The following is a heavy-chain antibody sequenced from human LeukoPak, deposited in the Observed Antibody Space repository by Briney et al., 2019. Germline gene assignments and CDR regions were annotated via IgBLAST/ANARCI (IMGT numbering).Heavy chain of an antibody. CDR3: ARAISYYDSSGSNWFDP. V-gene: IGHV4-59*01. Sequence: SETLSLTFTVSGGSISSYYWSWIRQPPGKGLEWIGYIYYSGSTNYNPSLKSRVTISVDTSKNQFSLKLSSVTAADTAVYYCARAISYYDSSGSNWFDPWGQGTLVTVSS. CDR2: IYYSGST. CDR1: GGSISSYY. D-gene: IGHD3-22*01. J-gene: IGHJ5*02.